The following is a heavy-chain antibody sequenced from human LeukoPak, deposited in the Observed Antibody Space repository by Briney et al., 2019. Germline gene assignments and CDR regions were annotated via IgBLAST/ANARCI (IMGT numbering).Heavy chain of an antibody. D-gene: IGHD6-19*01. V-gene: IGHV1-69*13. CDR3: ARPQEYGVAGTGWYLDL. CDR2: IIPIFGTA. CDR1: GGTFSSYA. Sequence: SVKVSCKASGGTFSSYAISWVRQAPGQGLEWMGGIIPIFGTANYAQKFQGRVTITADESTSTAYMELSSLRSEDTAVYYCARPQEYGVAGTGWYLDLWGRGTLVTVSS. J-gene: IGHJ2*01.